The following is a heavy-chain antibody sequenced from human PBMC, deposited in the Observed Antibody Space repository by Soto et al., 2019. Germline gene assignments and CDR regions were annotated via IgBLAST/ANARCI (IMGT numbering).Heavy chain of an antibody. D-gene: IGHD3-16*01. J-gene: IGHJ6*02. CDR3: VRNYGAV. V-gene: IGHV3-66*01. CDR1: GFSVTTNH. Sequence: EVQLVESGGGLVQPGGSLRLSCAVSGFSVTTNHMTWVRQAPGKGLEWVSIIYSGGATDYADSVKGRLTISRDNFKNTLHLQMNSLRGEDTAIYYCVRNYGAVWGQGTTVTVSS. CDR2: IYSGGAT.